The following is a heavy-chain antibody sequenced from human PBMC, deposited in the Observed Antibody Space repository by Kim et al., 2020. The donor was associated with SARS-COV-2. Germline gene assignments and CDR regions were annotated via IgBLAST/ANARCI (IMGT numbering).Heavy chain of an antibody. CDR3: ARGGYCSSTSCYFYYYALHV. J-gene: IGHJ6*02. Sequence: GGSLRLSCAASGFDFDTHSMNWVRQAPGKGLEWVSSIGGTTNYRYYADSVKGRFTISRDNAENSLFLQMNSLRAEDTAVYYCARGGYCSSTSCYFYYYALHVWGQGTTVTVSS. CDR1: GFDFDTHS. CDR2: IGGTTNYR. D-gene: IGHD2-2*01. V-gene: IGHV3-21*01.